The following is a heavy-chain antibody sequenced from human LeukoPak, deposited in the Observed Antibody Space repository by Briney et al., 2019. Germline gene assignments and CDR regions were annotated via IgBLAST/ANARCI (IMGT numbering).Heavy chain of an antibody. J-gene: IGHJ3*02. Sequence: ASVKASCKASGYTFTDYYMHWVRQAPGQGLEWMGWINPNSGGTNYAQKFQGRVTMTRDTSISTAYMELSTLTSDDTAVYFCARDGAFDIWGQGTMVTVSS. CDR1: GYTFTDYY. CDR3: ARDGAFDI. V-gene: IGHV1-2*02. CDR2: INPNSGGT.